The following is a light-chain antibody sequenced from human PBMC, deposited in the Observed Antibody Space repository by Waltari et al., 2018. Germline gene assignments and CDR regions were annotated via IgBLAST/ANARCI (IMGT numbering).Light chain of an antibody. V-gene: IGKV3-15*01. Sequence: EIVMTQSPVTLSESPGQRVTLRCRASQSVSGKLVWYQQKPGQSARVLIYGASTRATGVRARFSGSGSGTEFTLTISSLQAEDIAVYYCQQYNGWPRTFGQGTKVEI. J-gene: IGKJ1*01. CDR2: GAS. CDR1: QSVSGK. CDR3: QQYNGWPRT.